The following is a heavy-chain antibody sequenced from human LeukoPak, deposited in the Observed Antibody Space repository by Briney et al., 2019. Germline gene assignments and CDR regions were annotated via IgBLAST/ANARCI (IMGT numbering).Heavy chain of an antibody. CDR2: INHSGST. CDR3: ARHGITIFGVVIEFDY. CDR1: GGSFSGYY. D-gene: IGHD3-3*01. J-gene: IGHJ4*02. V-gene: IGHV4-34*01. Sequence: SETLSLTCAVYGGSFSGYYWSWIRQPPGKGLEWIGEINHSGSTNYNPSLKSRVTISVDTSKNQFSLKLSSVTAADTAVYYCARHGITIFGVVIEFDYWGQGTLVTVSS.